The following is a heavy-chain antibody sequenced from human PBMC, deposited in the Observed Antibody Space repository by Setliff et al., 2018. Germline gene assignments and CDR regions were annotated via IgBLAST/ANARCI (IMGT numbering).Heavy chain of an antibody. CDR1: GYSISSGYY. CDR2: IYRTGST. CDR3: STPGRRFGESIDY. J-gene: IGHJ4*02. D-gene: IGHD3-10*01. Sequence: PSETLSLTCGVSGYSISSGYYWGWIRQPPGKGLEWIGSIYRTGSTHYNPSLKSRVTMSVDTSKNQFSLKLTSVTAADTAVYYCSTPGRRFGESIDYWGQGTLGTVSS. V-gene: IGHV4-38-2*01.